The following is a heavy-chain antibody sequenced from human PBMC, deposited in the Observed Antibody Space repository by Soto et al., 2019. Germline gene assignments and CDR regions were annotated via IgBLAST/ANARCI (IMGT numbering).Heavy chain of an antibody. V-gene: IGHV3-23*01. J-gene: IGHJ4*02. Sequence: PGGSLSLSCSASGLPFKSYVMAWVRQVPGKGLEWVSTVSGSGDATYYADSGRGRFTISRDNSKNTLYLQMNSLRAEDTAVYYCARGPYGPFDYWVQGTLVTVS. D-gene: IGHD3-10*01. CDR1: GLPFKSYV. CDR2: VSGSGDAT. CDR3: ARGPYGPFDY.